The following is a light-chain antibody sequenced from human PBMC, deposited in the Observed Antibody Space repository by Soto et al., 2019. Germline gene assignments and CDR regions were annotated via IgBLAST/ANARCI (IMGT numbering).Light chain of an antibody. V-gene: IGKV3-20*01. Sequence: IVLTQSPGTLSLSPGERATLSCRASQTVTNNFLAWYKEKPGRGPRLLIYGASTRATGIPDRFSGSGSGTDFTRTISRLDPEDFAVYYCRQYGRSLEFAVGGGTKVEIK. CDR3: RQYGRSLEFA. CDR1: QTVTNNF. CDR2: GAS. J-gene: IGKJ4*01.